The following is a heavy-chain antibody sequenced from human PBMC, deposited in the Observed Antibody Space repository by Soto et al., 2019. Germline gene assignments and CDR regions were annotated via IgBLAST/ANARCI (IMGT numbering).Heavy chain of an antibody. Sequence: EVQLVESGGGLVQPGGSLRLSCAASGFTFSSYDMHWVRQATGKGLEWVSDIGTAGDTYYPGSVKGRFTISRENAKNSLYLQVNSVRAGNTSVYYCARGYYDSSGYWVFDYWGQGTLVTVSS. CDR2: IGTAGDT. D-gene: IGHD3-22*01. CDR1: GFTFSSYD. V-gene: IGHV3-13*01. CDR3: ARGYYDSSGYWVFDY. J-gene: IGHJ4*02.